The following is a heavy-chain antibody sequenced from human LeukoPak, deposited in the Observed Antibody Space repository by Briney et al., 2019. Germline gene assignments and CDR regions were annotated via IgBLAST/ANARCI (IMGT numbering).Heavy chain of an antibody. CDR3: ARSARHFDY. V-gene: IGHV4-34*01. CDR2: INHSGST. Sequence: GSLRLSCAVSGFTFSDYYMSWIRQAPGKGLEWIGEINHSGSTNYNPSLKSRVTISVDTSKNQFSLKLSSVTAADTAVYYCARSARHFDYWGQGTLVTVSS. D-gene: IGHD6-6*01. J-gene: IGHJ4*02. CDR1: GFTFSDYY.